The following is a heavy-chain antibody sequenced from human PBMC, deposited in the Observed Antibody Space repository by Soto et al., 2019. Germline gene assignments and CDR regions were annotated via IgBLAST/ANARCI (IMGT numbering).Heavy chain of an antibody. CDR3: SHSNEDIVVVPAPYFDY. CDR1: GFSLSTSGVG. V-gene: IGHV2-5*01. CDR2: IYWNDDK. Sequence: SGPTLVNPPQTLTLTCTFSGFSLSTSGVGVGWIRQPPGKALEWLALIYWNDDKRYSPSLKSRLTITKDTSKNQVVLTMTNMDPVDTATYYFSHSNEDIVVVPAPYFDYWGQGTLVTVSS. D-gene: IGHD2-2*01. J-gene: IGHJ4*02.